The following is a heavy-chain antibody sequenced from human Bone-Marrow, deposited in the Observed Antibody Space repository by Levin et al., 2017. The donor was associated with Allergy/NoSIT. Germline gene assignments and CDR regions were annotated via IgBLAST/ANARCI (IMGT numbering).Heavy chain of an antibody. J-gene: IGHJ4*02. CDR2: ISFDGSID. V-gene: IGHV3-30*18. CDR1: GFTFSNYG. Sequence: GESLKISCAASGFTFSNYGMHWVRQAPGKGPEWVAFISFDGSIDYYADSVEGRFTISRDNSKNRLYLKMKSLRVYDTALYYCANLGSYIVVYWGQGTLVTVSS. D-gene: IGHD1-26*01. CDR3: ANLGSYIVVY.